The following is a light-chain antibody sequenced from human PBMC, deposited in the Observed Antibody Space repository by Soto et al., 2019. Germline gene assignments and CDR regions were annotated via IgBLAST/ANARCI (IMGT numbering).Light chain of an antibody. Sequence: EIVMTQSPVTLSVSPGERATLSCRSSQTVGRNLAWYQQKPGQAPRLLFYGASTRATDIPARFSGSGSGTEFTLIISSPQSEDFAVYYCQHYYNWPRTFGQGTKV. V-gene: IGKV3-15*01. CDR1: QTVGRN. CDR3: QHYYNWPRT. J-gene: IGKJ1*01. CDR2: GAS.